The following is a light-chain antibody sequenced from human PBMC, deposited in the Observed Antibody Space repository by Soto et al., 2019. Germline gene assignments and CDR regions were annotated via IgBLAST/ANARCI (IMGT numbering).Light chain of an antibody. CDR2: KAS. Sequence: DIQMTQSPSTLSASVGDRVTITCRASQSISSWLAWYQQKPGKAPKLLIYKASSLESGVPSRFSGSGSGTEFTLTISSLQPDDFATYYCQQYNSYLVTFGQGNKLEIK. V-gene: IGKV1-5*03. CDR3: QQYNSYLVT. J-gene: IGKJ2*01. CDR1: QSISSW.